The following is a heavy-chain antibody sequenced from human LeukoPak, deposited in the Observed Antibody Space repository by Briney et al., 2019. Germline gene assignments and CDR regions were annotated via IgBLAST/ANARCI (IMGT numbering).Heavy chain of an antibody. CDR2: IYYSGST. V-gene: IGHV4-59*08. J-gene: IGHJ4*02. Sequence: SETLSLTCTVSGGSISSYYWSWIRQPPGKGLEWIGYIYYSGSTNYNPSLKSRVTISVDTSKNQFSLKLSSVTAADTAVYYCARHLEDYVWGSYRFIKEGYFDYWGQGTLVTVSS. CDR1: GGSISSYY. CDR3: ARHLEDYVWGSYRFIKEGYFDY. D-gene: IGHD3-16*02.